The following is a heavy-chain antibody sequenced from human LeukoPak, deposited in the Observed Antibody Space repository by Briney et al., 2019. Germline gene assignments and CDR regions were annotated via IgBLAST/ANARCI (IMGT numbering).Heavy chain of an antibody. CDR2: ISHGGRTI. CDR1: GFTFSDYH. V-gene: IGHV3-11*04. CDR3: ATYFSAGTPRN. J-gene: IGHJ4*02. D-gene: IGHD1-7*01. Sequence: GGSLRLSCAASGFTFSDYHMSWIRQAPGKGLEWLSYISHGGRTIYYADSVKGRFTISRDNAKKSLYLQMNSLRVEDTAVYYCATYFSAGTPRNWGQGILVLVSS.